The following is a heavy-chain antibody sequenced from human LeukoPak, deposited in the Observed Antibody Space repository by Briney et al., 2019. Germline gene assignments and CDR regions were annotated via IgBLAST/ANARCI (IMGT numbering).Heavy chain of an antibody. Sequence: GGSLRLSCAASGFIFNNYSLVWVRQAPGKGLEWVSAISNDGGGTTYADFVKGRFSVSRGNSKNTLFLQMNSLRAEDTALYYCAKGSSGYFFDLWGQGTLVTVSS. D-gene: IGHD3-22*01. CDR3: AKGSSGYFFDL. J-gene: IGHJ4*02. V-gene: IGHV3-23*01. CDR1: GFIFNNYS. CDR2: ISNDGGGT.